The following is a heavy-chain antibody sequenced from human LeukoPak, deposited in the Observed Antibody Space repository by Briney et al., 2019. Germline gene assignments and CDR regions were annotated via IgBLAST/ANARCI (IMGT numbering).Heavy chain of an antibody. CDR1: GGSISSSTYY. V-gene: IGHV4-39*07. CDR3: ASQYSGSYYWIDY. CDR2: IYYSGST. D-gene: IGHD1-26*01. J-gene: IGHJ4*02. Sequence: SETLPLTCTVSGGSISSSTYYWGWIRQPPGKGLEWIGSIYYSGSTYYNPSLKSRVTISVDTSKNQFSLKLSSVTAADTAVYYCASQYSGSYYWIDYWGPGTLVTVSS.